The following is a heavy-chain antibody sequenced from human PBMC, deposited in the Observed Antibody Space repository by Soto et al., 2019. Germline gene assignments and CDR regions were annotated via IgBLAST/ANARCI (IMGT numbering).Heavy chain of an antibody. Sequence: GGSLRLSCAASGFTFSSYGMHWVRQAPGKGLEWVAVIWYDGSNKYYADSVKGRFTISRDNSKNTLYLQMNSLGAEDTAVYYCARDNAYSNYVICGMDVWGQGTTVTVSS. D-gene: IGHD4-4*01. CDR1: GFTFSSYG. V-gene: IGHV3-33*01. CDR3: ARDNAYSNYVICGMDV. J-gene: IGHJ6*02. CDR2: IWYDGSNK.